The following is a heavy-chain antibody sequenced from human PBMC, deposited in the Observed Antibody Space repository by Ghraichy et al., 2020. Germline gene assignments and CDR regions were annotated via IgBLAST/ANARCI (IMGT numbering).Heavy chain of an antibody. CDR1: GFTFSLYT. V-gene: IGHV3-48*02. CDR3: ARGSYSSGYDY. D-gene: IGHD6-19*01. Sequence: GESLNISCVASGFTFSLYTMNWVRQAPGKGLEWLSYITSSSSDMYYADSVKGRFTISRDNPKNSLYLQMNSLRDEDTAVYYCARGSYSSGYDYWGQGTLVTVSS. J-gene: IGHJ4*02. CDR2: ITSSSSDM.